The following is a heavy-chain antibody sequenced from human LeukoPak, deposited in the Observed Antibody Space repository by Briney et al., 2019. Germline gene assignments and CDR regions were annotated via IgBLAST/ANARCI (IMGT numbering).Heavy chain of an antibody. CDR1: GFTFSNAW. J-gene: IGHJ4*02. CDR3: ARGVRGYNFGLDLDS. CDR2: IKQDGSEK. Sequence: GGSLRLSCAASGFTFSNAWMSWVRQAPGKGLEWVANIKQDGSEKYYVDSVKGRFTISRDNAKNSLYLQMNSLRAEDTAVYYCARGVRGYNFGLDLDSWGQGTLVTVSS. D-gene: IGHD5-18*01. V-gene: IGHV3-7*01.